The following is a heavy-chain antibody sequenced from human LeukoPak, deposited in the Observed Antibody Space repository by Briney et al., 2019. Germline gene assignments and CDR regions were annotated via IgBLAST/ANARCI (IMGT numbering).Heavy chain of an antibody. J-gene: IGHJ4*02. CDR3: ARWSVAGNLPFDY. CDR1: GFTFSSYT. CDR2: ISYDGSSK. V-gene: IGHV3-30*04. Sequence: GRSLRLSCAASGFTFSSYTMHWVRQAPGKGLEWVAIISYDGSSKYYADSVKGRFTISRDNSKNTLYLQMNSLRVEDTAVYSCARWSVAGNLPFDYWGQGTLVTVSS. D-gene: IGHD6-19*01.